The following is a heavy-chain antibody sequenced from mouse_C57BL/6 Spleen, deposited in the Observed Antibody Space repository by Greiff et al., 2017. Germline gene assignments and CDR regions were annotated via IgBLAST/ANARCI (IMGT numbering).Heavy chain of an antibody. D-gene: IGHD1-1*01. V-gene: IGHV1-39*01. CDR2: INPNYGTT. CDR3: ARPVYGSSHWYFDV. J-gene: IGHJ1*03. CDR1: GYSFTDYN. Sequence: SGPELVKPGASVKISCKASGYSFTDYNMNWVKQSNGKSLEWIGVINPNYGTTRYNQKLKCKTTLNVDQSSSTAYRQLNSLTSEDSAVYYCARPVYGSSHWYFDVWGTGTTVTASS.